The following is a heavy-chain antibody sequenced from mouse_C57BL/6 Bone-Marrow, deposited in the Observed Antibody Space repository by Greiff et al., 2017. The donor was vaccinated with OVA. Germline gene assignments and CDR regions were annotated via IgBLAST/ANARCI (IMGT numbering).Heavy chain of an antibody. CDR3: ASPDYGEAY. CDR1: GYAFTNYL. Sequence: QVQLKESGAELVRPGTSVKVSCKASGYAFTNYLIEWVKQRPGQGLEWIGVINPGSGGTNYNEKFKGKATLTADTSSSTAYMQLSSLTSEDSAVYFCASPDYGEAYWGQGTLVTVSA. V-gene: IGHV1-54*01. J-gene: IGHJ3*01. D-gene: IGHD1-1*02. CDR2: INPGSGGT.